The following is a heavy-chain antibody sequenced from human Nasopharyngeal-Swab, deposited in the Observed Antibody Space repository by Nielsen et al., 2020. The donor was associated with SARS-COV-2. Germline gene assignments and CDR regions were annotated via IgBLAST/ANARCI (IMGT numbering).Heavy chain of an antibody. CDR2: ISSSGSTI. J-gene: IGHJ6*02. CDR3: ARMTATIFGVVTVSYYGMDV. V-gene: IGHV3-48*03. CDR1: GFTFSSYE. D-gene: IGHD3-3*01. Sequence: GGSLRLSCAASGFTFSSYEMNWVRQAPGKGLEWVSYISSSGSTIYYADSVKGRFTISRDNAKNSLYLQMNSLSAEDTAVYYCARMTATIFGVVTVSYYGMDVWGQGTTVTVSS.